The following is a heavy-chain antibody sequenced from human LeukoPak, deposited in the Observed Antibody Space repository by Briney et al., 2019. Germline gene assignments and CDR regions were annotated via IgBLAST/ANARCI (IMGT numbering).Heavy chain of an antibody. D-gene: IGHD4-17*01. Sequence: SETLSLTCTVSRGSLSRGGDYWTWIRQHPGKGLEWIGNTYYGGSTYYNPSLKSRGTISIDTSKNQFSLKLTSVTAADTAVYYWVVWKGDYTVDYWGQGTLVTVSS. CDR1: RGSLSRGGDY. CDR3: VVWKGDYTVDY. CDR2: TYYGGST. J-gene: IGHJ4*02. V-gene: IGHV4-31*03.